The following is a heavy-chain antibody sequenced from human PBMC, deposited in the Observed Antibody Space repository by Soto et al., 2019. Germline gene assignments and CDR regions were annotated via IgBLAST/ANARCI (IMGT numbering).Heavy chain of an antibody. Sequence: QVQLQESGPGLVQPSGTLSLTCAVSGGSISSTNWWRWVRQPPGKGLEWIGEIYHSGSTNYNPSLKSRVIISVDKSKNQFSLKLSSVTAAAQAGYSCARAYDYSSNWFDPWGQGTLVTVSS. J-gene: IGHJ5*02. CDR2: IYHSGST. V-gene: IGHV4-4*02. CDR1: GGSISSTNW. CDR3: ARAYDYSSNWFDP. D-gene: IGHD4-4*01.